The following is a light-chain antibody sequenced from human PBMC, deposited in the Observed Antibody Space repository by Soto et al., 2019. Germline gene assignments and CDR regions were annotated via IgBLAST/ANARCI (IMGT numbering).Light chain of an antibody. V-gene: IGLV2-8*01. CDR2: EVT. J-gene: IGLJ2*01. Sequence: QSALTQPPSASGSPGQSVTISCTGTSSGVGGYHYVSWYQQHPGKAPKLMIHEVTKRPSGVPDRFSGSKSGNTASLTVSGLQGEDEADYYCSSYAGSNNLVFGGGTKLTVL. CDR1: SSGVGGYHY. CDR3: SSYAGSNNLV.